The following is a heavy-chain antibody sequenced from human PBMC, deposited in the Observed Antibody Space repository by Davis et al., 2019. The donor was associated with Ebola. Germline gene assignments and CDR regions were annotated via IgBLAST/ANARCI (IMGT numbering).Heavy chain of an antibody. Sequence: PGGSLRLSCAVSGFTLNNYVMSWVRQAPGKGLEWVATIKPDGSDKYFVDSVKGRFTISRDNAKSSLYLQMNSLRVEDTALYYCAKGARWGQGTLVTVSS. D-gene: IGHD5-12*01. V-gene: IGHV3-7*03. CDR3: AKGAR. CDR2: IKPDGSDK. J-gene: IGHJ4*02. CDR1: GFTLNNYV.